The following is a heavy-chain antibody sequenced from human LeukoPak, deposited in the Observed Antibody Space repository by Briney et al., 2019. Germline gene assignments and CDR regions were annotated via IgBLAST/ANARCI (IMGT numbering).Heavy chain of an antibody. CDR3: ARGVTMVRGPKGWFDP. J-gene: IGHJ5*02. Sequence: SETLSLTCTVSGGSINSYYWSWIRQPPGKGLEWIGYIYYSGSTNYNPSLKSRVTISVDTSKNQFSLKLSSVTAADTAVYYCARGVTMVRGPKGWFDPWGQGTLVTVSS. CDR1: GGSINSYY. CDR2: IYYSGST. V-gene: IGHV4-59*01. D-gene: IGHD3-10*01.